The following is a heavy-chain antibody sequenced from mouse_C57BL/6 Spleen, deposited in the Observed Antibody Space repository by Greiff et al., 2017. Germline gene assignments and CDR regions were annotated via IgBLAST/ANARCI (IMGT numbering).Heavy chain of an antibody. CDR3: ARHDDGVSYAKGD. J-gene: IGHJ4*01. CDR2: ISSGGSYT. V-gene: IGHV5-6*02. Sequence: DVMLVESGGDLVKPGGSLKLSCAASGFTFSRYGMSWVRQTPDERLEWVATISSGGSYTYYPDSVKGRVTITRDNANNTLYLQLSSLKSEDTAMFYCARHDDGVSYAKGDWGHGATVTVSS. D-gene: IGHD2-4*01. CDR1: GFTFSRYG.